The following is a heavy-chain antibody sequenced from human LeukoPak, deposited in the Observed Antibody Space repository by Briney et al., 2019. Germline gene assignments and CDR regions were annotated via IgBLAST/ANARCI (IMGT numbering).Heavy chain of an antibody. CDR1: GFTFSSYA. V-gene: IGHV3-30-3*01. D-gene: IGHD1-26*01. CDR2: ISYDGSNK. J-gene: IGHJ6*02. CDR3: ARAMVSGSEYYYGMDV. Sequence: GGSLRLSCEASGFTFSSYAMHWVRQAPGKGLEWVAVISYDGSNKYYADSVKGRFTISRDNSKNTLYLQMNSLRAEDTAVYYCARAMVSGSEYYYGMDVWGQGTTVTVSS.